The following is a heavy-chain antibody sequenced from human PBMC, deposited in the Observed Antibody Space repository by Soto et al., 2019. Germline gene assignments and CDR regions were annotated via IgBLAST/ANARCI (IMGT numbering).Heavy chain of an antibody. CDR1: GYSFTNYW. D-gene: IGHD6-13*01. V-gene: IGHV5-51*03. Sequence: EVQLVQSGAEVKKAGESLKISCQGSGYSFTNYWVGWLRQIPGRGLEWMGIIHPGDSDTRYSPFFQGQVTISADKSISTADLQWSSLKASDTAMYYCARHNRYSSTWFEGWFDPWGQGTLVTVSS. J-gene: IGHJ5*02. CDR2: IHPGDSDT. CDR3: ARHNRYSSTWFEGWFDP.